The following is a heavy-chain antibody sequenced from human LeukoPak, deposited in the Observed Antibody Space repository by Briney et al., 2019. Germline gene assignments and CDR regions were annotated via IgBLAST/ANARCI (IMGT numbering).Heavy chain of an antibody. CDR2: ISSAGIDT. D-gene: IGHD6-19*01. CDR1: GFTFSSYA. CDR3: ASYISVGGTGH. J-gene: IGHJ4*02. Sequence: GGSLRLSCAASGFTFSSYAMIWVRQAPGRGLEWVSSISSAGIDTYYADSVKGRLTISRDNSKNLLYLQMNSLRVEDTAVYYCASYISVGGTGHWGQGTLVTVSS. V-gene: IGHV3-23*01.